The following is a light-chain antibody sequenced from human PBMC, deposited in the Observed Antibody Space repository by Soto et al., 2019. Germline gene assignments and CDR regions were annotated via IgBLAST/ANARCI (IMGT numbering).Light chain of an antibody. CDR2: GAP. V-gene: IGKV3-11*01. CDR1: QSVSVN. CDR3: QQRSNWPRT. Sequence: EIVLTQSPATLSLSPGERATLSCRASQSVSVNLAWYQQKPGQPPRLLIYGAPTRATGIPARFSGSGSGTEFTLTISSLEPKDFPVYYCQQRSNWPRTCGQGTKVDIK. J-gene: IGKJ1*01.